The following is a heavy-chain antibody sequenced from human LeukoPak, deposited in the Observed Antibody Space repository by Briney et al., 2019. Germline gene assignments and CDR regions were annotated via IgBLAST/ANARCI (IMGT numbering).Heavy chain of an antibody. Sequence: ASVKVSCKASGYTFTSYGISWVRQAPGQGLEWMGWISAYNGNTNYAQKLQGRVTMTTDTSTSTAYMELRSLRSDDTAVYYCARDKGYGSGSYYNWFDPWGQGTLVTVSS. V-gene: IGHV1-18*01. D-gene: IGHD3-10*01. J-gene: IGHJ5*02. CDR1: GYTFTSYG. CDR3: ARDKGYGSGSYYNWFDP. CDR2: ISAYNGNT.